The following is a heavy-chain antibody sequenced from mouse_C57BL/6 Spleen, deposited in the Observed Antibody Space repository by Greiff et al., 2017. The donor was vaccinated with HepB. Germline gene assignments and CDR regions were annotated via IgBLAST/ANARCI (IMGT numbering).Heavy chain of an antibody. CDR1: GYTFTEYT. CDR2: FYPGSGSI. D-gene: IGHD1-1*01. V-gene: IGHV1-62-2*01. CDR3: ARHEEGYYYGSSGRYFDV. Sequence: QVQLQQSGAELVKPGASVKLSCKASGYTFTEYTIHWVKQRSGQGLEWIGWFYPGSGSIKYNEKFKDKATLTADKSSSTVYMELSRLTSEDSAVYFCARHEEGYYYGSSGRYFDVWGTGTTVTVSS. J-gene: IGHJ1*03.